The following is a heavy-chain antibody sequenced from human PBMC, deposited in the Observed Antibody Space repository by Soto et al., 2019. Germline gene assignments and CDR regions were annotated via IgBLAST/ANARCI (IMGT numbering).Heavy chain of an antibody. CDR1: GGSISSSSYY. D-gene: IGHD2-2*01. CDR2: IYYSGST. J-gene: IGHJ4*02. V-gene: IGHV4-39*01. Sequence: QLQLQESGPGLVKPSETLSLTCTVSGGSISSSSYYWGWIRQPPGKGLEWIGSIYYSGSTYYNPSLKSRVTISVDTSKNQFSLKLSSVTAADTAVYYCARHRGYCSSTSCSLGFDYWGQGTLVTVSS. CDR3: ARHRGYCSSTSCSLGFDY.